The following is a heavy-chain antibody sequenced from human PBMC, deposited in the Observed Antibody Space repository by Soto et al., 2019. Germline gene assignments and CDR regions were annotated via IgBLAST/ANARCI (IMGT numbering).Heavy chain of an antibody. Sequence: KTSETLSLTCAVYGGSFSGYYWSWIRQPPGKGLEWIGEINHSGSTNYNPSLKSRVTISVDTSKNQFSLKLSSVTAADTAVYYCARGPYDFWSGYYFDYWGQGTLVTVSS. J-gene: IGHJ4*02. CDR2: INHSGST. CDR3: ARGPYDFWSGYYFDY. V-gene: IGHV4-34*01. D-gene: IGHD3-3*01. CDR1: GGSFSGYY.